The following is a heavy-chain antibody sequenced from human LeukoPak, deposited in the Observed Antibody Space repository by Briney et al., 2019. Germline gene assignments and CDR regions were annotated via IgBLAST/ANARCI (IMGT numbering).Heavy chain of an antibody. CDR3: ARDLSEKYSIDY. D-gene: IGHD2-15*01. Sequence: GSLRLSCAASGFTFSGYAIHWVRQAPGKGLEWVAFISYDGSIKYYADSVKGRCTISRDNSKNTLNLQINSLRAEDTAVYYCARDLSEKYSIDYWGQGTLVTVSS. J-gene: IGHJ4*02. CDR1: GFTFSGYA. CDR2: ISYDGSIK. V-gene: IGHV3-30-3*01.